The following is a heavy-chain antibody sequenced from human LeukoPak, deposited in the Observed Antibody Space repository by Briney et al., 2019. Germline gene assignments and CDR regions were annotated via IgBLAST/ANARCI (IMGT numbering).Heavy chain of an antibody. V-gene: IGHV1-2*02. CDR3: ARDSYSGSYYY. D-gene: IGHD1-26*01. Sequence: GASVTVSCKASGYTFTGYYMHWVRQAPGQGLEWVAWINPNGGGTNYAQQFQGRVTTSSDTSISTAYMELSSLRSDDTAVYYCARDSYSGSYYYWGQGTLVTVSS. J-gene: IGHJ4*02. CDR2: INPNGGGT. CDR1: GYTFTGYY.